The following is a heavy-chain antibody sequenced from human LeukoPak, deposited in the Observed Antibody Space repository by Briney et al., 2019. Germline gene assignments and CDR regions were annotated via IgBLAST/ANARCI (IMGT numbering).Heavy chain of an antibody. CDR3: ALGRTYYYGSGSYYDY. Sequence: SETLSLTCSVSGGSISGRRYYWGWIRQPPGRGLEWIGSIHYDGATYYNPSLKSRVTMSVDTSKNQFSLKLSSVTAADTAVYYCALGRTYYYGSGSYYDYWGQGTLVTVSS. V-gene: IGHV4-39*01. J-gene: IGHJ4*02. CDR1: GGSISGRRYY. CDR2: IHYDGAT. D-gene: IGHD3-10*01.